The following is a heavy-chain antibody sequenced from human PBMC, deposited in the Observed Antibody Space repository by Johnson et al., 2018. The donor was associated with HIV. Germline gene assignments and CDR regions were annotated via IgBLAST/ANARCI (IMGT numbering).Heavy chain of an antibody. J-gene: IGHJ3*02. D-gene: IGHD5-24*01. V-gene: IGHV3-66*01. CDR3: ATREKPHLAFDI. CDR1: GFTVSSNY. Sequence: MQLVESGGGVVQPGRSLRLSCAASGFTVSSNYMSWVRQAPGKGLEWVSVIYSGDRTYSAVSVKGRFTISRDNSKNTLYLQMNSLRAEDTAVYYCATREKPHLAFDIWGQGTMVTLSS. CDR2: IYSGDRT.